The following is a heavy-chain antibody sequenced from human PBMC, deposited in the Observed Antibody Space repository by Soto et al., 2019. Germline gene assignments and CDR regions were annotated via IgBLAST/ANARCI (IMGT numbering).Heavy chain of an antibody. J-gene: IGHJ5*02. D-gene: IGHD2-21*01. CDR1: GGSISSGGYY. Sequence: NPSETLSLTCTVSGGSISSGGYYWSWIRQHPGKGLEWIGYIYYSGSTYYNPSLKSRVTISVDTSKNQFSLKLSSVTAADTAVYYCAREPFVDNWFDPWGQGTLVTVSS. CDR3: AREPFVDNWFDP. CDR2: IYYSGST. V-gene: IGHV4-31*03.